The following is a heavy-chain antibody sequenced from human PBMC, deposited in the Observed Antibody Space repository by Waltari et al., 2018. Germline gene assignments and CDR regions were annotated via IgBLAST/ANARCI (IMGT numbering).Heavy chain of an antibody. D-gene: IGHD5-12*01. CDR3: ATDRRSAYGYYFDF. J-gene: IGHJ4*02. Sequence: QLQLQESGPGLVKPSETLSLTCAVSGGSPRSSRHYWGGIRQSPGEGLEWIGSVYFTGATNYSPAFKSRVTVSLDTSKNQFSLKLSSVTAADTAVYYCATDRRSAYGYYFDFWGQGILVTVSS. CDR2: VYFTGAT. V-gene: IGHV4-39*07. CDR1: GGSPRSSRHY.